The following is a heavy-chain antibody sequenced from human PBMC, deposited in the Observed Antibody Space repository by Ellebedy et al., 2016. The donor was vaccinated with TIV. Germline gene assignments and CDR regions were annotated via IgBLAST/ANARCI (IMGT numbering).Heavy chain of an antibody. J-gene: IGHJ4*02. V-gene: IGHV4-59*01. CDR2: IYYSGST. D-gene: IGHD6-13*01. CDR1: GASINNYY. CDR3: ARTKAVAGTFCFDY. Sequence: SETLSLTCTVSGASINNYYWSWIRQPPGKGLEWIGYIYYSGSTHYNPSFKSRVTISVDTSKSQFSLKLSSVTAADTAVYYCARTKAVAGTFCFDYWGQGTLVTVSS.